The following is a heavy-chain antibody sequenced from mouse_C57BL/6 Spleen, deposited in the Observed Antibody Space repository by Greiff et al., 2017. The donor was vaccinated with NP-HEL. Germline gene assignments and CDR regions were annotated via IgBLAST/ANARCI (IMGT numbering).Heavy chain of an antibody. Sequence: QVHVKQPGAELVRPGSSVKLSCKASGYTFTSYWMHWVKQRPIQGLEWIGNIDPSDSETHYNQKFKDKATLTVDKSSSTAYMQLSSLTSEDSAVYYCARGGIPPLIVTDYWGQGTTLTVSS. J-gene: IGHJ2*01. CDR1: GYTFTSYW. V-gene: IGHV1-52*01. CDR3: ARGGIPPLIVTDY. CDR2: IDPSDSET. D-gene: IGHD2-5*01.